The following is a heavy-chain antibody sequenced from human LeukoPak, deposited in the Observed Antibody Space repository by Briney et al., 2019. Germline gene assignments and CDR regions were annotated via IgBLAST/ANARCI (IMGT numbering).Heavy chain of an antibody. CDR1: GFTFSSYA. CDR3: AKVYNPHYYGSGSYSPFDY. D-gene: IGHD3-10*01. CDR2: ISGSGGST. Sequence: PGGSLRLSCAASGFTFSSYAMSWVRQAPGKGLEWVSAISGSGGSTYYADSVKGRFTISRDNSKNTLYLQMNSLRAEDTAVYYCAKVYNPHYYGSGSYSPFDYWGQGTLVTVSS. V-gene: IGHV3-23*01. J-gene: IGHJ4*02.